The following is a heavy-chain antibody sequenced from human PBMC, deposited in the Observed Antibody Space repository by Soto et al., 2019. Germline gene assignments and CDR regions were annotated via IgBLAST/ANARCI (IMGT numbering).Heavy chain of an antibody. Sequence: EVQLAESGGGMVQPGGSLRLSCVASGFTFSSYDMHWVRQAPGKGLEYVSSISSNGGTTYYGNSVKGRFTISRDNSKNTRYLQMGSVGAEDMAVYYCVRGVSGNYDYWGQGTLVTVS. J-gene: IGHJ4*02. D-gene: IGHD1-7*01. V-gene: IGHV3-64*01. CDR2: ISSNGGTT. CDR1: GFTFSSYD. CDR3: VRGVSGNYDY.